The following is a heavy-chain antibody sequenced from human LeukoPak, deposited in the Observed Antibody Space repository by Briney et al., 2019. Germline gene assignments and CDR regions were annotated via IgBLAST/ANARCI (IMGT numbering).Heavy chain of an antibody. CDR1: GFTFSSYS. Sequence: PGGSLRLSCAASGFTFSSYSMNWVRPAPGKGLEWVSYISSSSSTIYYADSVKGRFTISRDNAKNSLYLQMNSLRAEDTAVYYCATGLLYGGDYFDYWGQGTLVTVSS. J-gene: IGHJ4*02. CDR2: ISSSSSTI. V-gene: IGHV3-48*01. CDR3: ATGLLYGGDYFDY. D-gene: IGHD3-16*02.